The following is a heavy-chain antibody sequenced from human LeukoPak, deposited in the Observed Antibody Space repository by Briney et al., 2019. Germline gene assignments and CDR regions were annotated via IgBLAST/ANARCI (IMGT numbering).Heavy chain of an antibody. CDR1: GGSFSGYY. CDR2: INHSGST. D-gene: IGHD1-7*01. Sequence: PSETLSLTCAVYGGSFSGYYWSWIRQPPGKGLEWIGEINHSGSTNYNPSLKSRVTISVDTSKNQFSLKLSSVTAADTAVYYCARSHNWNLYYYYYGMDVWGQGTTVTVSS. J-gene: IGHJ6*02. V-gene: IGHV4-34*01. CDR3: ARSHNWNLYYYYYGMDV.